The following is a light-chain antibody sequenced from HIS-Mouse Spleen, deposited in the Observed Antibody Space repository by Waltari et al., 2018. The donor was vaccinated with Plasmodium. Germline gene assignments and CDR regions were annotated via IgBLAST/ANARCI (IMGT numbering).Light chain of an antibody. V-gene: IGKV1-33*01. CDR2: DAS. Sequence: DIHITQSPSSLSASVGDRVTITCQASQDISNYLNWYQQKPGKATKLLIYDASNLETGVPSRFSGSGSRTDFTFTISSLQPEDIATYYCQQYDNLPLTFGGGTKVEIK. J-gene: IGKJ4*01. CDR1: QDISNY. CDR3: QQYDNLPLT.